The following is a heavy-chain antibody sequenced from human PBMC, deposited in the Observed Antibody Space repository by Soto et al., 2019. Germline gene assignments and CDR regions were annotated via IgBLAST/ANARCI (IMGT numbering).Heavy chain of an antibody. Sequence: PGGCLRLGCAACGVSVRDSDVDGVVQNSGRGVEWIGRIRRKENNLETEDAASVKGRFTISRDESKKKADVQRNSRKTEEKAGNYCTRLITPLDYWGRGTLVTVSS. CDR1: GVSVRDSD. CDR3: TRLITPLDY. CDR2: IRRKENNLET. D-gene: IGHD3-16*01. V-gene: IGHV3-73*01. J-gene: IGHJ4*02.